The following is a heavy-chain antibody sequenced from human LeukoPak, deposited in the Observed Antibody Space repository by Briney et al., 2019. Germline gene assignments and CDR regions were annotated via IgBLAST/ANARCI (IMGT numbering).Heavy chain of an antibody. Sequence: PGGSLRLSCAASGFTVSSNYMSWVRQAPGKGLEWVSVIYSGGSTYYADSVRGRFTISRDNSKNTLYLQMNSLRAEDTAVYYCARGGPYYYYGMDVWGQGTTVTVSS. CDR2: IYSGGST. CDR3: ARGGPYYYYGMDV. V-gene: IGHV3-53*01. CDR1: GFTVSSNY. J-gene: IGHJ6*02. D-gene: IGHD2-15*01.